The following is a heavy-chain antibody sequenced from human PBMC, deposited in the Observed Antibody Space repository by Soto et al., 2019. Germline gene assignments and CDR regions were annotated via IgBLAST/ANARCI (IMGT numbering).Heavy chain of an antibody. CDR1: GDSFTSYW. J-gene: IGHJ6*02. CDR2: IDPSDSYT. CDR3: ARQTRYCSGGSCFSGGMDV. D-gene: IGHD2-15*01. V-gene: IGHV5-10-1*01. Sequence: PVVSLKISCQGSGDSFTSYWISLVRQMPGKGPEWMGRIDPSDSYTNYSPSFHGHVTISADKSISTAYLQWSSLKASDTAMYYCARQTRYCSGGSCFSGGMDVWGQGTTVTVSS.